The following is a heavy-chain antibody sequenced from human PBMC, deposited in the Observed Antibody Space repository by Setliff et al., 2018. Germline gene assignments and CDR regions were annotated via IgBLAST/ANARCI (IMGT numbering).Heavy chain of an antibody. J-gene: IGHJ4*02. Sequence: LSLTCTVSGGSISSSIYYWGWIRQPPGKGLEWIGSIYYSGSTYYNPSLKSRVTISVDTSKNQFSLKLSSVTAADTAVYYCARRETYYNFWSGYCAYWGQGTLVTVSS. CDR3: ARRETYYNFWSGYCAY. D-gene: IGHD3-3*01. V-gene: IGHV4-39*07. CDR2: IYYSGST. CDR1: GGSISSSIYY.